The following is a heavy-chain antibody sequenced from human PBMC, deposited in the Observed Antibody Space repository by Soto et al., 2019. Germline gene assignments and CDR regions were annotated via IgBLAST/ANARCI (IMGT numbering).Heavy chain of an antibody. V-gene: IGHV3-33*01. CDR3: VRDGWYSIQAPY. CDR2: IWYDGSNK. Sequence: QVQLVESGGGVVQPGRSLRLSCAASGFTFSSHGMHWVRQAPGKGLEWVAVIWYDGSNKYYADSVKGRFTISRDDSKNMVYLQMHRLRAEDTAVYYCVRDGWYSIQAPYWGQGTLVTVSS. CDR1: GFTFSSHG. J-gene: IGHJ4*02. D-gene: IGHD6-19*01.